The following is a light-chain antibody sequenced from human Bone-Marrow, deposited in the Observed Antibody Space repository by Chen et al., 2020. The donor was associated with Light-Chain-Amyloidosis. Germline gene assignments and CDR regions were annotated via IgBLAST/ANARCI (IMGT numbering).Light chain of an antibody. CDR1: NIGSTS. CDR3: QVWDRSSDRPV. CDR2: DDS. J-gene: IGLJ3*02. Sequence: SYVLTQPSPVSVAPGQTATIACGGNNIGSTSVHWYQQTPGQAPLLVVYDDSDRPSGIPERLSDSNSGNTATLTISRVEAGDEADYYCQVWDRSSDRPVFGGGTKLTVL. V-gene: IGLV3-21*02.